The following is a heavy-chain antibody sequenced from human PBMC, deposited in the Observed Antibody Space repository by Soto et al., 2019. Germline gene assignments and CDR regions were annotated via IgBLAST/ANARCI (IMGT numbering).Heavy chain of an antibody. J-gene: IGHJ4*02. D-gene: IGHD2-15*01. V-gene: IGHV1-8*01. Sequence: QVQLVQSGAEVKKPGASVKVSCKASGYTFTSYDINWVRQATGQGLEWMGWMNPNSGNTGYAQKFQGRVTMTRNTSKSTAYMELSSLRSEDTAVYYCARGLGYCSGGSCNHFDYWGQGTLVTVSS. CDR3: ARGLGYCSGGSCNHFDY. CDR2: MNPNSGNT. CDR1: GYTFTSYD.